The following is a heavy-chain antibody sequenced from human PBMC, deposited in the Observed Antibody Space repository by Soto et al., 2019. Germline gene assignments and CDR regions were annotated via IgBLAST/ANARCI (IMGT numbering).Heavy chain of an antibody. CDR1: GFTFTTAW. CDR3: VRVPLVASAAAPRGWFDP. D-gene: IGHD2-15*01. J-gene: IGHJ5*02. Sequence: PGGSLRLSCAASGFTFTTAWINWVRQAPGKGLEWVGRIKSKTDGGTPDFAAPVRGRFAISRDDSKSMVYLQMNSLKTEDTAVYYCVRVPLVASAAAPRGWFDPWGQGTLVTVSS. V-gene: IGHV3-15*07. CDR2: IKSKTDGGTP.